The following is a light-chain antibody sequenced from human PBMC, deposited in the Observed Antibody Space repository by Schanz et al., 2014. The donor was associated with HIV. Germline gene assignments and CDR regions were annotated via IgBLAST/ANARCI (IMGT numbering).Light chain of an antibody. Sequence: QSALTQPASVSGSPGQSITISCTGTSSDVGGFNYVSWYQQHPGKAPKVMIYDVRNRPSGVSNRFSGSKSGNTASLTISGLQVEDEADYYCTSYTSSSTVVFGGGTKLTVL. CDR1: SSDVGGFNY. CDR3: TSYTSSSTVV. CDR2: DVR. V-gene: IGLV2-14*03. J-gene: IGLJ2*01.